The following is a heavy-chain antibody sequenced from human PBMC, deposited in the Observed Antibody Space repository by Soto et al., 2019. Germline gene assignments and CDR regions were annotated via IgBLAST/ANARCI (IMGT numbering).Heavy chain of an antibody. V-gene: IGHV2-70*01. CDR3: ARSSVAGTRDFDY. D-gene: IGHD6-19*01. CDR2: IDWDDDK. J-gene: IGHJ4*02. Sequence: SGPTLVNPTQALALTGTFSGFSLITSGMCVSWIRQPPGKALEWLALIDWDDDKYYSTSLKTRLTISKDTSKNQVVLTMTNMDPVDTATYYCARSSVAGTRDFDYWGQGTLVTVPS. CDR1: GFSLITSGMC.